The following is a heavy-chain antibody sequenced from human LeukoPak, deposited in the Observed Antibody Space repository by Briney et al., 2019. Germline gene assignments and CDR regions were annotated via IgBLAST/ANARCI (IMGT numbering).Heavy chain of an antibody. Sequence: GGSLRLSCAASGFTFSSYAMSWVRQAPGKGLEWVSVISGSGGSTYYADSVKGRFTISRDNSKNTLYLQTNSLRAEDTAVYYCAKASSPWYSSGWAPPDDAFDIWGQGTMVTVSS. D-gene: IGHD6-19*01. J-gene: IGHJ3*02. CDR2: ISGSGGST. CDR3: AKASSPWYSSGWAPPDDAFDI. V-gene: IGHV3-23*01. CDR1: GFTFSSYA.